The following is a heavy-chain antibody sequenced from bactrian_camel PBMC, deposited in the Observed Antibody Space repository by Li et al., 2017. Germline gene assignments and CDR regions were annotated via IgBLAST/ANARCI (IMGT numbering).Heavy chain of an antibody. J-gene: IGHJ4*01. D-gene: IGHD2*01. CDR2: IDTKGGTT. V-gene: IGHV3S25*01. Sequence: QLVESGGGLVQAGGSLRLSCAASGVPYSLYCMAWFRQAPGKEREGVAVIDTKGGTTYAESVKGRFTISQDSAKKMVYLQMSSLEPEDTAMYYCAADTLADLSGCLPSAASRYDYWGQGTQVTVS. CDR1: GVPYSLYC. CDR3: AADTLADLSGCLPSAASRYDY.